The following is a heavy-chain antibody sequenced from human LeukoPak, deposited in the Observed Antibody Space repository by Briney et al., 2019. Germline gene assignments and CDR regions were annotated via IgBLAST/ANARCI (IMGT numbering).Heavy chain of an antibody. CDR1: GYTFTSCF. V-gene: IGHV1-69*02. Sequence: SVELSCKASGYTFTSCFIHWVRRAPGQGLEWMGRIIPILGIANYAQKFQGRVTPTADKSTSTAYMELSSLRSEDTAVYYCARTPWVVTQPEYFQHWGQRTMAADSS. J-gene: IGHJ1*01. D-gene: IGHD4-23*01. CDR3: ARTPWVVTQPEYFQH. CDR2: IIPILGIA.